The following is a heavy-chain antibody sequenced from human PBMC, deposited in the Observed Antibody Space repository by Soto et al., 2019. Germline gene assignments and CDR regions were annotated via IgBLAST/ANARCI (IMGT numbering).Heavy chain of an antibody. CDR3: AGHLKGVTTLYYYYYMDV. CDR1: GGSISSSSYY. J-gene: IGHJ6*03. V-gene: IGHV4-39*01. D-gene: IGHD4-17*01. Sequence: PSETLSLTCTVSGGSISSSSYYWGWIRQPPGKGLEWIGSIYYSGSTYYNPSLKSRVTISVDTSKNQFSLKLSSVTAADTAVYYFAGHLKGVTTLYYYYYMDVWGKGTTVTVSS. CDR2: IYYSGST.